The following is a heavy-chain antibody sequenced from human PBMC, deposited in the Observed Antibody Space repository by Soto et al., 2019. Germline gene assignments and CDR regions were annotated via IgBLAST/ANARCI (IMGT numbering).Heavy chain of an antibody. D-gene: IGHD3-10*01. CDR3: ARGLTSILFDY. Sequence: SETLSLTCSYSRGSVSSDSYYWTWIRQPPGKGLEWIGYIDYSGGTNYSPSLKSRVTISKDTSKNQFSLRLNSVTTADTATYYCARGLTSILFDYWGQGTLVTVSS. J-gene: IGHJ4*02. V-gene: IGHV4-61*01. CDR2: IDYSGGT. CDR1: RGSVSSDSYY.